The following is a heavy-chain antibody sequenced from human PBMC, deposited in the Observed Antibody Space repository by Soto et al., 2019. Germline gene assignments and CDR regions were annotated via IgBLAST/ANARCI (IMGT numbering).Heavy chain of an antibody. V-gene: IGHV4-30-4*01. D-gene: IGHD2-15*01. CDR2: IYYSGST. J-gene: IGHJ5*02. CDR3: ARYCSGGSCYLNWFDP. Sequence: SETLSLTCTVSGGSISSGDYYWSWIRQPPGKGLEWIGYIYYSGSTYYNPSLKSRVTISVDTSKNQFSLKLSSVTAADTAVYYCARYCSGGSCYLNWFDPWGQGTLVTVSS. CDR1: GGSISSGDYY.